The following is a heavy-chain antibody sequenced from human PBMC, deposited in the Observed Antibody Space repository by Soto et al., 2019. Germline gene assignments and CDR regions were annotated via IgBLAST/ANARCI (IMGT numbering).Heavy chain of an antibody. Sequence: PGGSLRLSCEASGFTFSNYAMHWVRQAPGKGLEWVAVISYDGSNKYYVDSVKGQFTISRDNSRNTLYLQMKSLRADDTAVYYCAKGSGYSNSYIDYWGQGTLVTVSS. J-gene: IGHJ4*02. D-gene: IGHD5-18*01. CDR2: ISYDGSNK. V-gene: IGHV3-30*18. CDR3: AKGSGYSNSYIDY. CDR1: GFTFSNYA.